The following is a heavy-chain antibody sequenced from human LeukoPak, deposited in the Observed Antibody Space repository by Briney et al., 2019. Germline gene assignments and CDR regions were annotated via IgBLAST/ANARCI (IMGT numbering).Heavy chain of an antibody. V-gene: IGHV4-59*01. CDR1: GGSISSYY. CDR3: ARSPARDWFDP. J-gene: IGHJ5*02. CDR2: IYYSGST. D-gene: IGHD6-25*01. Sequence: SETLFLTCTVSGGSISSYYWSWIRQPPGKGLEWIGYIYYSGSTNYNPSLKSRVTISVDTSKNQFSLKLSSVTAAGTAVYYCARSPARDWFDPWGQGTLVTVSS.